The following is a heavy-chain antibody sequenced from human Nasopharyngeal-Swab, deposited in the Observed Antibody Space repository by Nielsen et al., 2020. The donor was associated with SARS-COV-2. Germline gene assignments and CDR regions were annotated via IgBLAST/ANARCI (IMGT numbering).Heavy chain of an antibody. V-gene: IGHV4-34*01. J-gene: IGHJ4*02. CDR2: INHIGST. Sequence: SETLSLTCAVYGGSFTTYSWIWIRRPPGKGLEWIGEINHIGSTNYNTYNPSLNSRVTISLATSKNQFSLTLTSVTAADTAIYFCARGRYYGDYDYWGQGALVTVSS. D-gene: IGHD4-17*01. CDR1: GGSFTTYS. CDR3: ARGRYYGDYDY.